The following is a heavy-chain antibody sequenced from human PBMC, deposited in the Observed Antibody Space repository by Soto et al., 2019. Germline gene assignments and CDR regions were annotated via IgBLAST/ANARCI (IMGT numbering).Heavy chain of an antibody. CDR1: GYTFTNYG. D-gene: IGHD2-21*01. Sequence: QLVQSGAEVKKHGASVKVSCKASGYTFTNYGISWVRQAPGQGLEWMGCISAYNSDTNYAQKLQGRVTMTTDTSTSTAYMELKSLRSDDTAVYYCARDRQGLGDCYEHWGQGTLVTVSS. CDR2: ISAYNSDT. V-gene: IGHV1-18*01. J-gene: IGHJ1*01. CDR3: ARDRQGLGDCYEH.